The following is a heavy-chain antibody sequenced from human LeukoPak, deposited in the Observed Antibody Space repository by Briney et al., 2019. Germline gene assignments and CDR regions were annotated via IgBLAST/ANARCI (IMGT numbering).Heavy chain of an antibody. D-gene: IGHD5-24*01. V-gene: IGHV1-18*01. Sequence: ASVKVSCKASGYTFTSYGISWVRQAPGQGLEWMGWISAYNGNTNYAQKFQGRVTITADESTSTAYMELSSLRSEDTAVYYCARVPARWLQYNWFDPWGQGTLVTVSS. J-gene: IGHJ5*02. CDR3: ARVPARWLQYNWFDP. CDR2: ISAYNGNT. CDR1: GYTFTSYG.